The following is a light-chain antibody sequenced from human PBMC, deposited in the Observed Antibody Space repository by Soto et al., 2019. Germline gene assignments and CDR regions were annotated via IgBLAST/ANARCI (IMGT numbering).Light chain of an antibody. CDR3: QQYNNWPPYT. V-gene: IGKV3-15*01. CDR2: GAS. J-gene: IGKJ2*01. Sequence: EIVLTQSPATLSLSPGDRATLSCRASQNVRSDYFAWYQQKPGQAPRVIMYGASTRATGIPARFSGSGSGTEFTLTISSLQSEDFAVYYCQQYNNWPPYTFGQGTKVDIK. CDR1: QNVRSD.